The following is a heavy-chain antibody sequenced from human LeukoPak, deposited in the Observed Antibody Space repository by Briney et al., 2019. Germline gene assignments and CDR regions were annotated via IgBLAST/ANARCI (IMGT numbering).Heavy chain of an antibody. J-gene: IGHJ6*03. D-gene: IGHD6-13*01. CDR2: IYHSGST. CDR1: GYSISSGYY. CDR3: ARVGYIVKQQLAPGPPTGSGRSYYMDV. Sequence: PSETLSLTCTVSGYSISSGYYWGWIRQPPGKGLEWIGSIYHSGSTYYNPSLKSRVTISVDTSKNQFSLKLSSVTAADTAVYYCARVGYIVKQQLAPGPPTGSGRSYYMDVWGKGTTVTVSS. V-gene: IGHV4-38-2*02.